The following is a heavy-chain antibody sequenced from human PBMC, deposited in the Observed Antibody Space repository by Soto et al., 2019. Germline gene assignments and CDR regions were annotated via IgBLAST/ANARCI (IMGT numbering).Heavy chain of an antibody. J-gene: IGHJ4*02. CDR3: ARAPNPGTFDY. CDR1: GFTFSSXG. Sequence: GGSLRLSCAASGFTFSSXGMSWVRQAPGKGLEWVSAISGSGGSTYYADSVKGRFTISRDNSKNTLYLQMNSLRAEDTAVYYCARAPNPGTFDYWGQGTLVTVSS. CDR2: ISGSGGST. V-gene: IGHV3-23*01.